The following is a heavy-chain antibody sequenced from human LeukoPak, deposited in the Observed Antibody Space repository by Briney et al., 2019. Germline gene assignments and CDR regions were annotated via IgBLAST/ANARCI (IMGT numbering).Heavy chain of an antibody. V-gene: IGHV4-4*02. CDR3: ASNGGLGDSSGYYY. D-gene: IGHD3-22*01. Sequence: SETLSLTCAVPGGSISSSNWWSWVRQPPGKGLEWIGEIYHSGSTNYNPSLKSRVTISVDKSKNQFSLKLSSVTAADTAVYYCASNGGLGDSSGYYYWGQGTLVTVSS. CDR1: GGSISSSNW. CDR2: IYHSGST. J-gene: IGHJ4*02.